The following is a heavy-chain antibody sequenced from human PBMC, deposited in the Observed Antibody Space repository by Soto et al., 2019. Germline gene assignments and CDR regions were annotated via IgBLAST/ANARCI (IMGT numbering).Heavy chain of an antibody. CDR3: ARDYDFLHLNYYYYGMDV. CDR1: GYTFTSYG. J-gene: IGHJ6*02. Sequence: ASGKVSCKASGYTFTSYGISWVRQAPGQGLEWMGWISAYNGNTNYAQKLQGRVTMTTDTSTSTAYMELRSLRSDDTAVYYCARDYDFLHLNYYYYGMDVWGQGTTVTVSS. V-gene: IGHV1-18*01. D-gene: IGHD3-3*01. CDR2: ISAYNGNT.